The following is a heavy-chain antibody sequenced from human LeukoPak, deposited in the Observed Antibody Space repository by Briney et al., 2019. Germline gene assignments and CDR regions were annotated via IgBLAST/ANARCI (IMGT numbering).Heavy chain of an antibody. V-gene: IGHV4-38-2*02. D-gene: IGHD3-10*01. J-gene: IGHJ6*03. CDR2: IYHSGST. Sequence: PSETLSLTCTVSGYSISSGYYWGWIRQPPGKGLEWIGSIYHSGSTYYNPSLKSRVTISVDKSKNQFSLKLSSVTAADTAVYYCARDHLPRPRYYYGSGSYYPYYYYYYMDVWGKGTTVTVSS. CDR3: ARDHLPRPRYYYGSGSYYPYYYYYYMDV. CDR1: GYSISSGYY.